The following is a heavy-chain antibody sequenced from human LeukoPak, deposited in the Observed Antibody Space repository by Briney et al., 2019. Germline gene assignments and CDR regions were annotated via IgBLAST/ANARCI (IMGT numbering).Heavy chain of an antibody. CDR3: ARDLPYSYGDDFDY. D-gene: IGHD5-18*01. V-gene: IGHV1-2*02. J-gene: IGHJ4*02. Sequence: ASVKVSCKASGYTFTGYYMHWVRQAPGQGLEWMGWINPNSGGTNYAQKFQGRVTMTRDTSISTAYMELSRLRSDDTAVHYCARDLPYSYGDDFDYWGQGTLVTVSS. CDR1: GYTFTGYY. CDR2: INPNSGGT.